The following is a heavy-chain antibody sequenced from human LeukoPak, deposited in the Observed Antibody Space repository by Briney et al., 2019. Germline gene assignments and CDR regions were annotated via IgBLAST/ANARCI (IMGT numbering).Heavy chain of an antibody. CDR2: IYYSGST. J-gene: IGHJ5*02. CDR3: AREVGYCSGGSCPNWFDP. D-gene: IGHD2-15*01. V-gene: IGHV4-59*01. CDR1: GGSISSYY. Sequence: SETLSLTCTVSGGSISSYYWSWIRQPPGKGLEWIGYIYYSGSTNYNPSLKSRVTISVDTSKNQFSLKLSSVTAADTAVYYCAREVGYCSGGSCPNWFDPWGQGTLVTVSS.